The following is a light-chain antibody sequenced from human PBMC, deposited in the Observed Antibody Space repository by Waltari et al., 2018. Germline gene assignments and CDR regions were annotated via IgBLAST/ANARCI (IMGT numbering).Light chain of an antibody. CDR2: DAS. Sequence: DIQMTQSPSTLSASVGDRVTITCRASQSVSSWLAWYRQKPGEAPKLLIYDASSLESGVPSRFSGSGSGTEFTLTISSLQPDDFATYYCQQYNSYSMYTFGQGTKLEIK. J-gene: IGKJ2*01. CDR1: QSVSSW. V-gene: IGKV1-5*01. CDR3: QQYNSYSMYT.